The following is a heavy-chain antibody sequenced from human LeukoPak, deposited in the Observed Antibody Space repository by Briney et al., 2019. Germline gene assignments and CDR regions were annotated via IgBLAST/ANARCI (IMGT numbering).Heavy chain of an antibody. V-gene: IGHV1-69*06. CDR3: ARDRFGGEQN. CDR2: SIPIFGTA. D-gene: IGHD3-16*01. J-gene: IGHJ4*02. CDR1: GGTFSSYA. Sequence: ASVKVSCKASGGTFSSYAISWVRQAPGQGLEWMGRSIPIFGTANYAQKFQGRVTITADKSTSTAYMELSSLRSEDTAVYYCARDRFGGEQNWGQGTLVTVSS.